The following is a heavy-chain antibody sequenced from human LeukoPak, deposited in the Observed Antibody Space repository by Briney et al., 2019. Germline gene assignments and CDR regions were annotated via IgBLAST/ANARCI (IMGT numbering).Heavy chain of an antibody. CDR3: ARLGEVTTIGYYFDY. J-gene: IGHJ4*02. CDR2: IHYSGST. Sequence: SETLSLTCTVSGGSISSYYWSWIRQPPGKGLEWIGYIHYSGSTNYNPSLKSRVTISVDTSKNQFSLKLSSVTAADTAVYYCARLGEVTTIGYYFDYWGQGTLVTVSS. CDR1: GGSISSYY. V-gene: IGHV4-59*08. D-gene: IGHD2-21*02.